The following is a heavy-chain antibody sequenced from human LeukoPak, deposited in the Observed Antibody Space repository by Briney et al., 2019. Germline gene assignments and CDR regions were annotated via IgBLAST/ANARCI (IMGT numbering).Heavy chain of an antibody. Sequence: SETLSLTCALSGGSITSDDYYWGWIRQPPGKGLEWIGSIYYSGSTYYNPSLKSRVTISVDTSKNQFSLKLSSVTAADTAVYYCGYDSSGSDGYYWGQGTLVTVSS. CDR3: GYDSSGSDGYY. V-gene: IGHV4-39*01. D-gene: IGHD3-22*01. CDR2: IYYSGST. J-gene: IGHJ4*02. CDR1: GGSITSDDYY.